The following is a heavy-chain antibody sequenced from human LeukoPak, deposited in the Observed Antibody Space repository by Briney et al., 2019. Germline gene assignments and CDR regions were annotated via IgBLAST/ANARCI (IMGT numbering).Heavy chain of an antibody. CDR2: ISISSGST. Sequence: GGSLRLSCAASGFTFSDSAMSWVRQAPGKGLEWVSLISISSGSTYYADSVKGRFTISRDNSKDTLYLQMNSLRAEDTAIYYCARDVQLSTWGLGTMVTVSS. D-gene: IGHD5-24*01. V-gene: IGHV3-23*01. CDR1: GFTFSDSA. J-gene: IGHJ3*01. CDR3: ARDVQLST.